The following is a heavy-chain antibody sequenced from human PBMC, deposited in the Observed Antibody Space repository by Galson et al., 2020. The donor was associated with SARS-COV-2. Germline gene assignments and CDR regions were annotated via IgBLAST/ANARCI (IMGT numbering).Heavy chain of an antibody. CDR1: GGSISSHY. V-gene: IGHV4-59*11. J-gene: IGHJ6*02. D-gene: IGHD3-3*01. CDR2: IYYSGST. Sequence: SETLSLTCTVSGGSISSHYWSWTRQPPGKGLEWIGYIYYSGSTNYNPSLKSRVTISVDTSKNQFSLKLSPVTAADTAVYYCAGSQGTLDLYGMDVWGQGTTVTVFS. CDR3: AGSQGTLDLYGMDV.